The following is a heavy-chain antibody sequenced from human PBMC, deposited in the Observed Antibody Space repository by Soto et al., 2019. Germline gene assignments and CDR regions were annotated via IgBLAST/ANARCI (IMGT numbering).Heavy chain of an antibody. V-gene: IGHV3-23*01. J-gene: IGHJ6*02. CDR1: GFIFRNYA. Sequence: EVQLLESGGGLVQPGGSLRLSCAASGFIFRNYAMSWVRQAPGRGLEWVSDISGSAGDTYYTDSVKGRFTISRDNFKNTMSLQMNSLRAEDTAVYYCAKSRGRYYYYGMDVWGQGTTVTVSS. CDR3: AKSRGRYYYYGMDV. CDR2: ISGSAGDT.